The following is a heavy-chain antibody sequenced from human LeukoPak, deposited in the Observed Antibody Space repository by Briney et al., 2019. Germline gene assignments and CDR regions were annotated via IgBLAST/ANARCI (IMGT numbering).Heavy chain of an antibody. CDR1: GGSISSSSYY. V-gene: IGHV4-61*02. CDR3: ARDQRDDYGDLNAFDI. CDR2: IYTSGST. J-gene: IGHJ3*02. Sequence: PSETLSLTCTVSGGSISSSSYYWSWIRQPAGKGLEWIGRIYTSGSTNYNPSLKSRVTMSVDTSKNQFSLKLSSVTAADTAVYYCARDQRDDYGDLNAFDIWGQGTMVTVSS. D-gene: IGHD4-17*01.